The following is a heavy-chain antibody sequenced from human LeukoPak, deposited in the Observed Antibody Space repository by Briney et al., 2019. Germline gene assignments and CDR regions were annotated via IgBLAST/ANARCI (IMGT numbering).Heavy chain of an antibody. Sequence: VASVKVSCKASGGTFSSYAISWVRQAPGQGLEWMGRIIPILGIANYAQKFQGRVTITADKSASTAYMELRSLRYDDTAVYYCARDGRFAAYEPDYWGQGTLVTVSS. J-gene: IGHJ4*02. CDR1: GGTFSSYA. V-gene: IGHV1-69*04. D-gene: IGHD1-26*01. CDR2: IIPILGIA. CDR3: ARDGRFAAYEPDY.